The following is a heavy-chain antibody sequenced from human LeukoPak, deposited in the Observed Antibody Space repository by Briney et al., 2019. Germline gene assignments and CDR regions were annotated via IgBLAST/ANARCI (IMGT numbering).Heavy chain of an antibody. Sequence: GGSLRLSCAASGFSFNNYAMTWVRQAPGMGLEWVSTITGGADFTYYADSVKGRFTISRDNFNNALYLQMNSLRVEDAAIYYCAEDAEGAGGMDVWGQGTTVTVSS. J-gene: IGHJ6*02. CDR2: ITGGADFT. CDR3: AEDAEGAGGMDV. V-gene: IGHV3-23*01. CDR1: GFSFNNYA. D-gene: IGHD1-26*01.